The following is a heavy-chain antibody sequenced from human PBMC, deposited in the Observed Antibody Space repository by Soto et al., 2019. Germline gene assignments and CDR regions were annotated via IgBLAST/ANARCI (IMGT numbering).Heavy chain of an antibody. CDR2: INQSGST. Sequence: SETRSLVCAVYGGSFSGCYWSWLRQPPGKGLGWIGQINQSGSTNYNPSLNSRVTISVXXXXXXIXLXLXXXTAAXTALSYCARGQIQLWLHYYYYGMDVWGQGTTVT. D-gene: IGHD5-18*01. J-gene: IGHJ6*02. CDR3: ARGQIQLWLHYYYYGMDV. V-gene: IGHV4-34*01. CDR1: GGSFSGCY.